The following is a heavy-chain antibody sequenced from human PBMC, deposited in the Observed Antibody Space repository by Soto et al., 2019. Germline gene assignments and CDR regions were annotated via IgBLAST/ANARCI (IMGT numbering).Heavy chain of an antibody. CDR2: IYTGGNT. CDR3: AREGDDRHFFFDS. D-gene: IGHD3-3*02. Sequence: PSETLSLTCNVSGRSMISYYWSWIRQPAGKGLEWIGRIYTGGNTNYNPSLKSRVTVSVDTSKSQFSLSLTSVTAADTAVYYCAREGDDRHFFFDSWGQGTLVTVSS. CDR1: GRSMISYY. J-gene: IGHJ4*02. V-gene: IGHV4-4*07.